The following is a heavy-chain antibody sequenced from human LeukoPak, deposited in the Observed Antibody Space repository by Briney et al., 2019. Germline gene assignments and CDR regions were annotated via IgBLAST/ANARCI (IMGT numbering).Heavy chain of an antibody. CDR1: GGSISSYY. V-gene: IGHV4-34*01. CDR2: INHSGGT. D-gene: IGHD5-18*01. J-gene: IGHJ4*02. Sequence: SETLSLTCTVSGGSISSYYWSWIRQPPGKGLEWIGEINHSGGTNYNPSLKSRVTISVDTSKNQFSLKLSSVTAADTAVYYCAREGTAMVTSGFDYWGQGTLVTVSS. CDR3: AREGTAMVTSGFDY.